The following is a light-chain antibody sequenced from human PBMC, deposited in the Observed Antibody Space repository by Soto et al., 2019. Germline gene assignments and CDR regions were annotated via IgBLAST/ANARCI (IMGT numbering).Light chain of an antibody. J-gene: IGLJ1*01. V-gene: IGLV2-14*03. Sequence: LTQPASVSGSPGQSITISCTGTSSDVGAYDYVSWYQQHPDKAPKLMIYEVSNRPSGVSNRFSGSKSVNTATLTISGLQTEDEADYYCSSYTSSSTRVFGTGTKVTVL. CDR2: EVS. CDR3: SSYTSSSTRV. CDR1: SSDVGAYDY.